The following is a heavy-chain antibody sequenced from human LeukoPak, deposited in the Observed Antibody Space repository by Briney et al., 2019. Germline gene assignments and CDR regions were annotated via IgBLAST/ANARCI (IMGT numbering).Heavy chain of an antibody. CDR3: ARQWAVTATHDY. J-gene: IGHJ4*02. V-gene: IGHV4-61*02. Sequence: PPQTLSLTCTVSGGSISSGTYYWSWIRQPAGKGLEWIGRIYYSGSTNYNPSLKSRVTISVDTSKNQFSLKLSSVTAADTAVYYCARQWAVTATHDYWGQGTLVTVSS. D-gene: IGHD2-21*02. CDR2: IYYSGST. CDR1: GGSISSGTYY.